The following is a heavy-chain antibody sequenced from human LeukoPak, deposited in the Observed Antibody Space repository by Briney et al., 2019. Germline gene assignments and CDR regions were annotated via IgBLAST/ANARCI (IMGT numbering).Heavy chain of an antibody. CDR2: IWNDGSET. V-gene: IGHV3-33*01. J-gene: IGHJ4*02. CDR3: ARDMGRAWYGPPDY. D-gene: IGHD6-13*01. Sequence: GGSLRLSWAASGFIFSNYGMHWVRQAPGKRLEWVAVIWNDGSETFHADSVKGRFRIARDNSKNTLYLQMNSLRAEDTAVYFCARDMGRAWYGPPDYWGQGTLVTVSS. CDR1: GFIFSNYG.